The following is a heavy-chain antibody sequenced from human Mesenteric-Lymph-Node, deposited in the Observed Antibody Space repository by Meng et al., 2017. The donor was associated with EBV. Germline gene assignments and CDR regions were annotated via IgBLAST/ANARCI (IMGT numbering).Heavy chain of an antibody. CDR2: INAGEST. D-gene: IGHD1-26*01. J-gene: IGHJ4*02. V-gene: IGHV4-34*01. Sequence: QGPVQKGGVGLLDPSRTRSRPCAVYGGSFSGAYWTWIRQPPGKGLEWIGEINAGESTNYNPSLKSRVTMSIDTSKNQFSLKLSSVTAVDTAVYYCARNSDSGSYIDYWGQGTLVTVSS. CDR1: GGSFSGAY. CDR3: ARNSDSGSYIDY.